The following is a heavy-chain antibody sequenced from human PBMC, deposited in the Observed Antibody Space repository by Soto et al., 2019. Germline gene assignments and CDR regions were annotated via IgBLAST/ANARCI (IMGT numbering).Heavy chain of an antibody. CDR1: GFTFSSYA. D-gene: IGHD2-15*01. CDR3: ARELHPFPYAFDV. J-gene: IGHJ3*01. V-gene: IGHV3-30-3*01. CDR2: ISYDGSNK. Sequence: GGPLRLSCAASGFTFSSYAMHWVRQAPGKGLEWVAVISYDGSNKYYADSVKGRFTISRDNSKNTLYLQMNSPRAKDTAVYYCARELHPFPYAFDVWGQGTMITVTS.